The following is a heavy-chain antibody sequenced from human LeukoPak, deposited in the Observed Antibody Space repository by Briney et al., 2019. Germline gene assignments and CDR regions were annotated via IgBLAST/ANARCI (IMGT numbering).Heavy chain of an antibody. CDR2: ISGSGGST. Sequence: PGGSLRLSCAASGFTFSSYEMKWVRQAPGKGLEWVSAISGSGGSTYYADSVKGRFTISRDNSKNTLYLQMNSLRAEDTAVYYCAKDRSKGSSTSCYGYWGQGTLVTVSS. CDR1: GFTFSSYE. J-gene: IGHJ4*02. CDR3: AKDRSKGSSTSCYGY. V-gene: IGHV3-23*01. D-gene: IGHD2-2*01.